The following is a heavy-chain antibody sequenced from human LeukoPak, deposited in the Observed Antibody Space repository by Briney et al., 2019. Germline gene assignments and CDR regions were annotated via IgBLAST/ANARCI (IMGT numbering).Heavy chain of an antibody. Sequence: PGGSLRLSCAASGFTFSSYSMNWVRQAPGKGLEWVSYISSSGSTIYYADSVKGRFTISRDNAKNSLYLQMNSLRADDTAVYYCARMNTALVNGLNYYYYMDVWGKGTTVTISS. D-gene: IGHD5-18*01. V-gene: IGHV3-48*04. CDR3: ARMNTALVNGLNYYYYMDV. CDR1: GFTFSSYS. J-gene: IGHJ6*03. CDR2: ISSSGSTI.